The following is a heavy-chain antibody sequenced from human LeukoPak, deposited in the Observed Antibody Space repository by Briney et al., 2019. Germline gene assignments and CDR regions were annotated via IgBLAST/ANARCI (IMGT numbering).Heavy chain of an antibody. J-gene: IGHJ4*02. Sequence: ASVKVSCKASGYTFNGYYMHWVRQAPGQGLEWMGWINPNSGGTNYAQKFQGRVTMTRDTSISTAYMELSRLRSDDTAVYYCASGGITIFGVVIPNPDYWGQGTLVTVSS. CDR2: INPNSGGT. CDR1: GYTFNGYY. V-gene: IGHV1-2*02. D-gene: IGHD3-3*01. CDR3: ASGGITIFGVVIPNPDY.